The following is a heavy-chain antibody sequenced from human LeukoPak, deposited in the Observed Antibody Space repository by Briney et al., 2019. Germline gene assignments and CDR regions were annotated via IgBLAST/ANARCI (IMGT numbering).Heavy chain of an antibody. V-gene: IGHV1-8*01. CDR1: GYTFTSYD. J-gene: IGHJ4*02. Sequence: ASVRVSCKASGYTFTSYDINWVRQATGQGLEWMGWMNPNSGNTGYAQKFQGRVTITRNTSISKAYMELSSLRSEDTAVYYCARVKIYNWNVAYFDYWGQGTLVTVSS. D-gene: IGHD1-20*01. CDR2: MNPNSGNT. CDR3: ARVKIYNWNVAYFDY.